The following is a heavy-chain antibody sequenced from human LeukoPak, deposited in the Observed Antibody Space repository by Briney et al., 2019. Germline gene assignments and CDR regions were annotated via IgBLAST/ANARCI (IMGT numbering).Heavy chain of an antibody. D-gene: IGHD1-26*01. CDR3: AKDQRWESPHYLDS. V-gene: IGHV3-23*01. CDR1: GFTFSSSA. CDR2: ISASGGST. J-gene: IGHJ4*02. Sequence: GGSLRLSCAASGFTFSSSAMSWVRQVPGKGLEWVSGISASGGSTSYADSVRGRFTISRDNSKNTLYVQMNSLRDEDTAVYHCAKDQRWESPHYLDSWGQGTLVTVSS.